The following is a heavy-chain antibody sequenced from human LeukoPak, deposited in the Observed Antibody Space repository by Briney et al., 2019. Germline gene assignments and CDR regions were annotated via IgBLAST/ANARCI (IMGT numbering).Heavy chain of an antibody. CDR1: SDSISSCY. V-gene: IGHV4-4*07. CDR3: AREFGGYDSSGLEY. D-gene: IGHD3-22*01. J-gene: IGHJ4*02. Sequence: SETLSLTCTVSSDSISSCYWSWIRQPAGKGLEWIGRIYTSGSTNYNPSLKSRVTMSVDTSKNQFSLKLSSVTAADTAVYYCAREFGGYDSSGLEYWGQGTLVTVSS. CDR2: IYTSGST.